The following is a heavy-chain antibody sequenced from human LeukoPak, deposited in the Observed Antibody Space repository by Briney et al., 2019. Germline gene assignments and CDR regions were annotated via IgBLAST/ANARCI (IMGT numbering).Heavy chain of an antibody. CDR3: ARLKTGTTAFFDY. Sequence: SETLSLTCTVSGGSISGYYWSWIRQPAGKGLEWIGRIYSSGSTDYNPSLRSRVTMSVDTSKNQFSLKLTSVTAADTAMYYCARLKTGTTAFFDYWGQGTLVTVSS. CDR1: GGSISGYY. CDR2: IYSSGST. V-gene: IGHV4-4*07. J-gene: IGHJ4*02. D-gene: IGHD1-7*01.